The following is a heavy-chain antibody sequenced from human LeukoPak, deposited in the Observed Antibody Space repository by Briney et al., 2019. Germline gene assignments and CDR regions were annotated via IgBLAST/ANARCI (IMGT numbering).Heavy chain of an antibody. CDR2: ITTSSRDI. D-gene: IGHD5-18*01. Sequence: GESLRLSCAASGFAFSSYTMNWVRQAPGKGLQWVSSITTSSRDISYTDSVTGRFTISRDNAKNSLYLQMNSLRAEDTAVYYCAESQDTAMNYWGQGTLVTVSS. J-gene: IGHJ4*02. V-gene: IGHV3-21*01. CDR3: AESQDTAMNY. CDR1: GFAFSSYT.